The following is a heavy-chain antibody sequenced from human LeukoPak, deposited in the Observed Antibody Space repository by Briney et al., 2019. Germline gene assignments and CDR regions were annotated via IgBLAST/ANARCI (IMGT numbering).Heavy chain of an antibody. V-gene: IGHV3-21*01. CDR3: ARDGGDYYGYYYYMDV. CDR2: ISSSSSYI. J-gene: IGHJ6*03. D-gene: IGHD2-21*02. Sequence: GGSLRLSCAASGFTFSSYSMNWVRQAPGKGLEWVSSISSSSSYIYYADSVKGRFTISRDNAKNSLYLQMNSLRAEDTAVYYCARDGGDYYGYYYYMDVWGKGTTVTVSS. CDR1: GFTFSSYS.